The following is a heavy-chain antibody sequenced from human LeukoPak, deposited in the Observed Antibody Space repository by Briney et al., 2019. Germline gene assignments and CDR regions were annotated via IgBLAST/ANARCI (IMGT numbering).Heavy chain of an antibody. J-gene: IGHJ4*02. CDR2: IIPTTGLA. CDR3: ARAPPRLDGYILYY. V-gene: IGHV1-69*04. D-gene: IGHD5-24*01. CDR1: GGTFSSYA. Sequence: ASVKVSCKASGGTFSSYAISWVRQAPGQGLEWMGRIIPTTGLASYAQKFQGRVTITADKSTSTAYMELSSLRSEDTAVYYCARAPPRLDGYILYYWGQGTLVTVSS.